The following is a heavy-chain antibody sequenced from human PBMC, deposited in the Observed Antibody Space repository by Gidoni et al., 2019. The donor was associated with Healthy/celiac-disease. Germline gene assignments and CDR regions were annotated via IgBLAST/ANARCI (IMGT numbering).Heavy chain of an antibody. Sequence: EVQLVQSGAEVKQPGESLKISCKGSGYSFTSYWIRWVLQMRGTGLEWMGIISPGDSDTRYRPSFQGQVTISAEKSISTDYLKWSSLKASETAMYYCARVWYGGNSILPDAFDIWGQGTMVTVSS. J-gene: IGHJ3*02. V-gene: IGHV5-51*01. CDR2: ISPGDSDT. D-gene: IGHD2-21*02. CDR1: GYSFTSYW. CDR3: ARVWYGGNSILPDAFDI.